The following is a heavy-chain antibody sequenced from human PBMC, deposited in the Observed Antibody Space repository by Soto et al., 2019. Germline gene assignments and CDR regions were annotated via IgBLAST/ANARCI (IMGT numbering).Heavy chain of an antibody. CDR2: ISYSGTT. Sequence: PSETLSLTYTVSGDSLNNYYWSWIRRPPGMGLEWIASISYSGTTNYNSSLKSRVTISIDTSKNQFSLDFNSVTAADTAVYYCAREGYNFGPFDYWGQGALVTVSS. V-gene: IGHV4-59*01. J-gene: IGHJ4*02. CDR1: GDSLNNYY. CDR3: AREGYNFGPFDY. D-gene: IGHD5-18*01.